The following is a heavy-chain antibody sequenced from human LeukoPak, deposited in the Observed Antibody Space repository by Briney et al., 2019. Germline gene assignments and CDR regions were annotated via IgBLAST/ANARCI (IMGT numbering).Heavy chain of an antibody. CDR3: ARDLAVLYDSSGYSFDP. CDR2: ISYDGSNK. J-gene: IGHJ5*02. V-gene: IGHV3-30-3*01. Sequence: GGSLRLSCAASGFTFSSYAMHWVRQAPGKGLEWVAVISYDGSNKCYADSVKGRFTISRDNSKNTLYLQMNSLRAEDTAVYYCARDLAVLYDSSGYSFDPWGQGTLVTVSS. D-gene: IGHD3-22*01. CDR1: GFTFSSYA.